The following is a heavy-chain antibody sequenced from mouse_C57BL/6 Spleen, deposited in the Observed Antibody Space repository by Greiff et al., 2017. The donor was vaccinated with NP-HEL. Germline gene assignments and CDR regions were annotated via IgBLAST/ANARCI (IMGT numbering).Heavy chain of an antibody. V-gene: IGHV1-39*01. D-gene: IGHD1-1*01. CDR3: ARCFLYGSSPYFDY. J-gene: IGHJ2*01. Sequence: QLQESGPELVKPGASVKISCKASGYSFTDYIMNWVKQSNGQSLEWIGVINPNNGTTSYNQKFKGKATLTVDQSSSTAYMQLNSLTSEDSAVYYCARCFLYGSSPYFDYWGQGTTLTVSS. CDR1: GYSFTDYI. CDR2: INPNNGTT.